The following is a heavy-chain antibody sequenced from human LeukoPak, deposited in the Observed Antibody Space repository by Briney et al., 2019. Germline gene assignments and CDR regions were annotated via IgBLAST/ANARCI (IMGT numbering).Heavy chain of an antibody. CDR2: IYPGDSNT. CDR1: GYSFTNYW. J-gene: IGHJ6*03. V-gene: IGHV5-51*01. D-gene: IGHD2-2*01. Sequence: GESLKISCKGSGYSFTNYWIGWVRQLPGKGLEWMGIIYPGDSNTRYSPSFQGQVTISADKAITTAYLQWSSLKASDTAMYYCARGPYCSSTSCYSPYYSYYMDVWGKETTVTLS. CDR3: ARGPYCSSTSCYSPYYSYYMDV.